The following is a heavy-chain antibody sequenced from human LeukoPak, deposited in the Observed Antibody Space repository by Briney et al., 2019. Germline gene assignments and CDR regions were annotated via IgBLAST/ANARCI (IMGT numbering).Heavy chain of an antibody. CDR2: IYYSGST. D-gene: IGHD3-22*01. V-gene: IGHV4-39*01. CDR3: ARQYYYDSSGYYLAVFDY. Sequence: SETLSLTCTVSGGSISSSSYYWGWIRQPPGKGLEWIGSIYYSGSTYYNPSLKSRVTISVDTSKNQFSLKLSSVTAADTAVYYCARQYYYDSSGYYLAVFDYWGRGTLVTVSS. CDR1: GGSISSSSYY. J-gene: IGHJ4*02.